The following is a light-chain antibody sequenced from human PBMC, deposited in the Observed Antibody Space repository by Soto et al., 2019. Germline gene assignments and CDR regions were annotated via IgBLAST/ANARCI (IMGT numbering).Light chain of an antibody. J-gene: IGKJ5*01. CDR1: QSVGTR. CDR2: GAS. Sequence: EIPLTQSPDTLSLSPGERATLSCRAAQSVGTRLAWYQHKTGQAPRLLISGASSRATGIPDRFTGSGSETSFTLTISRLEPEDFALYYCQHYQSGHPITFGQGTRLEIK. V-gene: IGKV3-20*01. CDR3: QHYQSGHPIT.